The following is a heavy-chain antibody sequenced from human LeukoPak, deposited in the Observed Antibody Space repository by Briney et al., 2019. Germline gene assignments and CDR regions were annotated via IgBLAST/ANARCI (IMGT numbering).Heavy chain of an antibody. Sequence: SETLSLTCTVSGGSISIYYWNWIRQPAGKGLEWIGRIYNTGSTNYNPSLKGRFTMSVDTSKNKFSLQLSTLTAADTAVYYCARTLESICYPGAPQKIWFDPWGQGTLVTVSS. CDR3: ARTLESICYPGAPQKIWFDP. V-gene: IGHV4-4*07. CDR1: GGSISIYY. CDR2: IYNTGST. D-gene: IGHD2-21*01. J-gene: IGHJ5*02.